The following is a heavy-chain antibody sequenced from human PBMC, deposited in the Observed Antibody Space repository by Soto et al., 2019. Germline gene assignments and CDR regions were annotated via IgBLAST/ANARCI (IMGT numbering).Heavy chain of an antibody. CDR3: AKYGLSTIGLFDY. V-gene: IGHV3-23*01. CDR1: GFTFSSYA. Sequence: GGSLRLSCVASGFTFSSYAMGWVRQAPGKGLEWVSAIRDTGANTYYADSVKGRFTVSRGNSKNTLYLQMNSLRAEDTAVYYCAKYGLSTIGLFDYWGQGTLVTVS. D-gene: IGHD5-12*01. CDR2: IRDTGANT. J-gene: IGHJ4*02.